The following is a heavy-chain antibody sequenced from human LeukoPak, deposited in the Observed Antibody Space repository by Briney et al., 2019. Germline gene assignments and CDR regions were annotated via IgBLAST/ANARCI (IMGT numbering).Heavy chain of an antibody. CDR3: ASGPIKLSVAVTANEGYFDY. CDR1: GYSFTSYW. CDR2: IDPSDSYT. J-gene: IGHJ4*02. Sequence: GESLQISCKGSGYSFTSYWISWVRQMPGKGLEWMGRIDPSDSYTNYSPSFQGHVTISADKSISTAYLQWSSLKASDTAMYYCASGPIKLSVAVTANEGYFDYWGQGTLVTVSS. D-gene: IGHD2-21*02. V-gene: IGHV5-10-1*01.